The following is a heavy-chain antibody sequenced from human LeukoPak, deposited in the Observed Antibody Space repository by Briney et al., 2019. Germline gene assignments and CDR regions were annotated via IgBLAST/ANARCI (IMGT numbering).Heavy chain of an antibody. CDR2: INPNSGGT. Sequence: GASVKVSCKASGYTFTGYYMHWVRQAPGQGLEWMGWINPNSGGTNYAQKFQGRVTMTRDTSISTAYMELSRLRSDDTAVYYCARELDDYGDYNWFDPWGQGTLVTVSS. CDR1: GYTFTGYY. V-gene: IGHV1-2*02. D-gene: IGHD4-17*01. J-gene: IGHJ5*02. CDR3: ARELDDYGDYNWFDP.